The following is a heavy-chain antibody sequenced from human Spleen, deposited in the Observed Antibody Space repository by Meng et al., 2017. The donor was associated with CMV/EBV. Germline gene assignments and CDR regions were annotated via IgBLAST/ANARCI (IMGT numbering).Heavy chain of an antibody. D-gene: IGHD3-3*01. J-gene: IGHJ4*02. CDR1: GYSFTAYY. CDR3: ASMGWGGRVFWSGY. V-gene: IGHV1-2*02. CDR2: INPNSGGT. Sequence: ASVKVSCKASGYSFTAYYLHWVRQAPGQGLEWMGWINPNSGGTNYAQKFQGRVTMTRDTSIRTAYMDRSRLRFDDTAVYYWASMGWGGRVFWSGYWGPGTLVTVSS.